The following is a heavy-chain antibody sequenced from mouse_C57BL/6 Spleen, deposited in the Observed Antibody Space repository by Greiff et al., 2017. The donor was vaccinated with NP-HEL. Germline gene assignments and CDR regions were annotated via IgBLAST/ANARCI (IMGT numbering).Heavy chain of an antibody. Sequence: VQLQQSGPVLVKPGASVKMSCKASGYTFTDYYMNWVKQSHGKSLEWIGVINPYNGGTSYNQKFKGKATLTVDKSSSTAYMELNSLTSEDSAVYYCARGGLPVPYYFDYWGQGTTLTVSS. V-gene: IGHV1-19*01. CDR3: ARGGLPVPYYFDY. CDR1: GYTFTDYY. CDR2: INPYNGGT. D-gene: IGHD2-4*01. J-gene: IGHJ2*01.